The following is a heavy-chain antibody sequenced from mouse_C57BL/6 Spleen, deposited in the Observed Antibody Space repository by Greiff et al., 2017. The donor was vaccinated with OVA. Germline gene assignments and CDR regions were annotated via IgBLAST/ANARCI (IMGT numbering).Heavy chain of an antibody. Sequence: EVNLVESGGGLVKPGGSLKLSCAASGFTFSSYTMSWVRQTPEKRLEWVATISGGGGNTYYPDSVKGRFTISRDNAKNTLYLQMSSLRSEDTALYYCARLGAMDYWGQGTSVTVSS. CDR3: ARLGAMDY. CDR2: ISGGGGNT. J-gene: IGHJ4*01. V-gene: IGHV5-9*01. CDR1: GFTFSSYT.